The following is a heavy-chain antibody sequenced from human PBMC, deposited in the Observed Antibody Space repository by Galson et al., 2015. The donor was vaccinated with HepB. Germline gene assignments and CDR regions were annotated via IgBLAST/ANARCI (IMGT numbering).Heavy chain of an antibody. CDR3: ANLVVTAIREGFDI. J-gene: IGHJ3*02. D-gene: IGHD2-21*02. V-gene: IGHV3-30*18. CDR1: GFTFSSYG. Sequence: SLRLSCAASGFTFSSYGLHWVRQAPGKGLEWVAVISYDGSNKYYADSVKGRFTISRDNSKNTLYLQMNSLRAEDTAVYYCANLVVTAIREGFDIWGQGTMVTVSS. CDR2: ISYDGSNK.